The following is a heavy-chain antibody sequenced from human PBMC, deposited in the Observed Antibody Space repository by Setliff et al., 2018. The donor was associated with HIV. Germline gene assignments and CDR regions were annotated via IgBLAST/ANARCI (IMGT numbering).Heavy chain of an antibody. CDR2: INHSGST. V-gene: IGHV4-34*01. CDR1: GGSFSSYF. Sequence: SETLSLTCAVYGGSFSSYFWSWIRQPPGKGLERLGEINHSGSTNYNPSLETRVTISVDTSKNQFSLKLSSVTAADTAVYYCAKGVAGLQYYYYYMDVWGKGTTVTVSS. D-gene: IGHD6-19*01. J-gene: IGHJ6*03. CDR3: AKGVAGLQYYYYYMDV.